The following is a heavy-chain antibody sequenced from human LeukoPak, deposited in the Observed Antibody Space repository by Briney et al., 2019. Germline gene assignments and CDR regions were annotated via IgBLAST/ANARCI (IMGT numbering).Heavy chain of an antibody. Sequence: PSETLSLTCTVSGDSISSGDYYWGRIRQSPGKGLEWIGALSSGGSTFYNPSLKSRVTISVDTSKNQFSLKLSSVTAADTAVYYCARGDIVVVTDWGQGTLVTVSS. V-gene: IGHV4-39*07. CDR3: ARGDIVVVTD. CDR1: GDSISSGDYY. J-gene: IGHJ4*02. CDR2: LSSGGST. D-gene: IGHD2-21*02.